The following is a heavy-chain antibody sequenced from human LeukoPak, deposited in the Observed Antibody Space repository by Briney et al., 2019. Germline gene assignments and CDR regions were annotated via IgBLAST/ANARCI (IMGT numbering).Heavy chain of an antibody. CDR3: ARDRRYYDSSAYIRGFDY. V-gene: IGHV4-4*02. D-gene: IGHD3-22*01. CDR1: GGSISSSNW. CDR2: IFHTGTT. J-gene: IGHJ4*02. Sequence: SETLSLTCAVSGGSISSSNWWSWVRQPPGKGLEWIGRIFHTGTTDYKTSLKGRVTISVDKSKNQFSLKLTSVTAADTAVYYCARDRRYYDSSAYIRGFDYWGQGTLVTVSS.